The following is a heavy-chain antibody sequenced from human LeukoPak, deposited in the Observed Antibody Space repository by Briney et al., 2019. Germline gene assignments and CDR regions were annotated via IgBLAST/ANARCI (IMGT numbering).Heavy chain of an antibody. Sequence: ESGPTLVKPTQTLTLTCTFSGFSLSTSGVGVGWIRQPPGKALEWLALIYWDDDKRYSPSLKSRLTITKDTSKNQVVLTMTNMDPMDTATYYCAHSREYYDILTGSPSGPYYFDYWGQGTLVTVSS. J-gene: IGHJ4*02. CDR2: IYWDDDK. CDR3: AHSREYYDILTGSPSGPYYFDY. CDR1: GFSLSTSGVG. D-gene: IGHD3-9*01. V-gene: IGHV2-5*02.